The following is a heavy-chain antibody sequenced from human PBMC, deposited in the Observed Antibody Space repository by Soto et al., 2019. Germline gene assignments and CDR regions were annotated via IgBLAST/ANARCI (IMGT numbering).Heavy chain of an antibody. Sequence: ASVKVSCKASGYTFTSYGISWVRQAPGQGLEWMGWISAYNGNTNYAQKLQGRVTMTTDTSTSTAYMELRSLRSDDTAVYYCAREKNEYSSSFDAFDIWGQGXMVTV. J-gene: IGHJ3*02. D-gene: IGHD6-6*01. CDR3: AREKNEYSSSFDAFDI. V-gene: IGHV1-18*01. CDR2: ISAYNGNT. CDR1: GYTFTSYG.